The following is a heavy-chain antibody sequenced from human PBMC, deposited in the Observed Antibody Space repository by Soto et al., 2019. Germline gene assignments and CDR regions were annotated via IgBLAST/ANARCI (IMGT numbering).Heavy chain of an antibody. CDR1: GYTFTGYY. J-gene: IGHJ6*01. Sequence: GASFKVSCKARGYTFTGYYIHCVRQAPGQGLQWMGWIKPDSGGTFYAQKFQGGVTVTRDTSTSTAYMELTRLTSNDTAVYYCARGAPSHYYYYALEVWGRGPTVNVSS. CDR2: IKPDSGGT. CDR3: ARGAPSHYYYYALEV. V-gene: IGHV1-2*02.